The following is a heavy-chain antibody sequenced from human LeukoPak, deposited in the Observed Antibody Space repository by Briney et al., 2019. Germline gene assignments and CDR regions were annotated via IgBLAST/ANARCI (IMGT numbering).Heavy chain of an antibody. Sequence: ASVKVSCKASGYTFTGNYMHWVRQAPGQGLEWMGWINVNCGGTNYAQKFQGRVTMTRDTSISTAYMELSSLRSDDTAVYYCARGTSSGLHLLWMNDYWGQGTLVTVSS. CDR3: ARGTSSGLHLLWMNDY. J-gene: IGHJ4*02. D-gene: IGHD2-21*02. V-gene: IGHV1-2*02. CDR2: INVNCGGT. CDR1: GYTFTGNY.